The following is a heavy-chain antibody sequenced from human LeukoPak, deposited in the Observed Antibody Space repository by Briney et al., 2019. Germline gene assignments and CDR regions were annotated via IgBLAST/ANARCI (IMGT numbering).Heavy chain of an antibody. V-gene: IGHV3-33*01. Sequence: GRSLRLSCAASGFTFSSYGMHWVRQAPGKGLEWVAVIWYDGINKYYADSVKGRFTISRDNSKNTLYLQMNSLRAEDTAVYYCARDGVVIVPAATQTNYYYYYMDVWGKGTTVTVSS. CDR1: GFTFSSYG. D-gene: IGHD2-2*01. CDR2: IWYDGINK. CDR3: ARDGVVIVPAATQTNYYYYYMDV. J-gene: IGHJ6*03.